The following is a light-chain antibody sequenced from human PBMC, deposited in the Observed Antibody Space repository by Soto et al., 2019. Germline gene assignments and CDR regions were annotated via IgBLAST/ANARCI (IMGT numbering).Light chain of an antibody. CDR1: QTISRW. CDR3: QQYHEYW. Sequence: DIQMTQSPSTLSASVGYRVTITCRASQTISRWFAWYQQKPGKAPKLLIYDASSLESGVPSRFSGSGSGTEFTLTISSLQPDDFATYYCQQYHEYWFGQGTRLEI. J-gene: IGKJ5*01. V-gene: IGKV1-5*01. CDR2: DAS.